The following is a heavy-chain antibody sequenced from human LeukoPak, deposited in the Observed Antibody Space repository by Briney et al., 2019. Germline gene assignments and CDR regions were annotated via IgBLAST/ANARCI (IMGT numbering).Heavy chain of an antibody. V-gene: IGHV4-38-2*02. D-gene: IGHD4-17*01. CDR1: GYSISSDYY. J-gene: IGHJ3*02. Sequence: PSETLSLTCTVSGYSISSDYYWGWIRQPPGKGLEWIGSLYHNGSTNYNLSLKSRVTISLDTSKNQFSLKLSSVTAADTAVYYCATNDYGDYVNAFDIWGQGTMVTVSS. CDR3: ATNDYGDYVNAFDI. CDR2: LYHNGST.